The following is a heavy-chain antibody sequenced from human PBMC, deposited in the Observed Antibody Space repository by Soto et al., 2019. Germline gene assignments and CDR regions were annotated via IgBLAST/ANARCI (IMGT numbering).Heavy chain of an antibody. CDR3: ARAYQPLLRGFRIIDY. CDR1: GGSISSGGYY. J-gene: IGHJ4*02. Sequence: QVQLQESGPGLVKPSQTLSLTCTVSGGSISSGGYYWSWIRQHPGKGLEWIGYIYYSGSTYYNPSLKSRVTISVDTSKNQFSLKLSSVTAADTAVYYCARAYQPLLRGFRIIDYWGQGTLVTVSS. V-gene: IGHV4-31*03. D-gene: IGHD2-2*01. CDR2: IYYSGST.